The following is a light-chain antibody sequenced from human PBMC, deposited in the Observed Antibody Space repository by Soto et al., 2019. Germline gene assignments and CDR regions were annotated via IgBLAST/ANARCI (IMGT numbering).Light chain of an antibody. J-gene: IGKJ5*01. Sequence: DNQMTQSPSTLSASVGDRVTITGRASQSISSWLAWYQQKPGKAPKLMIYEASSLESGVPFRFSGSGSGTEFTLTISSLQPEDFAVYHCQQYNNWPAITFGQGTRREIK. V-gene: IGKV1-5*03. CDR2: EAS. CDR3: QQYNNWPAIT. CDR1: QSISSW.